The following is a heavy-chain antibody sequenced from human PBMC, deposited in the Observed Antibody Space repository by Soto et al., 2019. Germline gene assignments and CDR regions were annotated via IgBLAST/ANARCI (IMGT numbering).Heavy chain of an antibody. CDR3: TRVMYSSSWHSDY. CDR2: IRSKAYGGTT. D-gene: IGHD6-13*01. V-gene: IGHV3-49*03. J-gene: IGHJ4*02. Sequence: RLSCTASGFTFGDYAMSWFRQAPGKGLEWVGFIRSKAYGGTTEYAASVKGRFTISRDDSKSIAYLQMNSLKTEDTAVYYCTRVMYSSSWHSDYWGQGTLVTVSS. CDR1: GFTFGDYA.